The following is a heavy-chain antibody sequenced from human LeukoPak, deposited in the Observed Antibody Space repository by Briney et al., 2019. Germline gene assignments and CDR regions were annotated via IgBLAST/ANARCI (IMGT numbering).Heavy chain of an antibody. V-gene: IGHV3-66*01. J-gene: IGHJ4*02. CDR2: IYSGGST. CDR1: GFTFSSYA. Sequence: PGGSLRLSCAASGFTFSSYAMSWVRQAPGKGLEWVSVIYSGGSTYYADSVKGRFTISRDNSKNTLYLQMNSLRAEDTAVYYCARGRGNYYVSFDYWGQGTLVTVSS. D-gene: IGHD3-10*02. CDR3: ARGRGNYYVSFDY.